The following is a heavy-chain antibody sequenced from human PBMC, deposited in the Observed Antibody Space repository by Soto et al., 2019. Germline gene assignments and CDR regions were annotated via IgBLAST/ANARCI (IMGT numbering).Heavy chain of an antibody. CDR1: GFTFRNYD. CDR2: ISAAGDP. J-gene: IGHJ6*02. CDR3: ARTDRDFYGLDV. Sequence: EVQLVESGGGLVQPGGSLRLSCAASGFTFRNYDMHWVRQGTGKGLEWVSGISAAGDPDYADSVEGRFTISRENAQNSFFLQRNSLRVGDTAVYYCARTDRDFYGLDVCGQGTTVIVSS. V-gene: IGHV3-13*05.